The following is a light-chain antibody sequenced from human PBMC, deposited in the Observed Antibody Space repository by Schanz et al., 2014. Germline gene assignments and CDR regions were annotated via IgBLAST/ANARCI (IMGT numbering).Light chain of an antibody. CDR2: DVS. Sequence: QSALTQPPSASGSPGQSVTISCTGTSSDVGGYNYVSWYQQHPGKAPKLMIYDVSNRPSGVSSRFSGSKSGNTASLTISGLQSEDEAHYYCSSYTVINTRVFGGGTKLTVL. V-gene: IGLV2-14*01. J-gene: IGLJ3*02. CDR3: SSYTVINTRV. CDR1: SSDVGGYNY.